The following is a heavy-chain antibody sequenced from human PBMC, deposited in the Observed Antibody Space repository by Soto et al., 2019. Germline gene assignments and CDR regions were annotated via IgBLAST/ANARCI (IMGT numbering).Heavy chain of an antibody. D-gene: IGHD2-2*01. CDR3: ARRLGYCSSTSCPDAFDI. J-gene: IGHJ3*02. Sequence: QVQLVQSGAEVKKPGSSVKVSCKASGGTFSSYTISWVRQAPGQGLEWMGRIIPILGIANYAQKFEGRVTITADKSTSKAYMELSSVRSEDTAVYYCARRLGYCSSTSCPDAFDIWGKGTMVTVSS. V-gene: IGHV1-69*02. CDR2: IIPILGIA. CDR1: GGTFSSYT.